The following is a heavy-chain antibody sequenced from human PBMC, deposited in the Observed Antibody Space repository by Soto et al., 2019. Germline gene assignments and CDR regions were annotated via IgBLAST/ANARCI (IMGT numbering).Heavy chain of an antibody. Sequence: SETLSLTCTVSGYSISSGYYWGWIRQPPGKGLEWIGSIYHSGSTYYNPSLKSRVTISVDTSKNQFSLKLSSVTAADTAVYYCARGSQQQLEYYFDYWGQGTLVTVSS. CDR3: ARGSQQQLEYYFDY. CDR1: GYSISSGYY. CDR2: IYHSGST. V-gene: IGHV4-38-2*02. J-gene: IGHJ4*02. D-gene: IGHD6-13*01.